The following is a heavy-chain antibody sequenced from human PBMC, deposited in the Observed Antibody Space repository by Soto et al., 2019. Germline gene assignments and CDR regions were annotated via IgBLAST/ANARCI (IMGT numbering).Heavy chain of an antibody. Sequence: VQLLESGGDVVQPGGSLRLSCVASGFILNNYAMSWVRQAPGKGLEWVSTIGGTDGASDGVPSYEDSVKGRCTISRDSSANTLFLQMDNLRAEESALFYCVSRGRNWGAFDFWGQGTRVVVSS. CDR3: VSRGRNWGAFDF. CDR2: IGGTDGASDGVP. D-gene: IGHD7-27*01. V-gene: IGHV3-23*01. CDR1: GFILNNYA. J-gene: IGHJ3*01.